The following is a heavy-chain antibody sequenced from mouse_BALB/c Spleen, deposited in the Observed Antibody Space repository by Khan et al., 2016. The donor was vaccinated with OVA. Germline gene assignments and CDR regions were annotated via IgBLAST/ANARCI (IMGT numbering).Heavy chain of an antibody. CDR3: ASGGYWYFDV. CDR2: INTYTEEP. V-gene: IGHV9-3-1*01. D-gene: IGHD1-1*02. J-gene: IGHJ1*01. Sequence: QIQLVQSGPELKKPGETDKISCKASGYTFTNYGMNWVKQAPGKGLKWMGWINTYTEEPTYADDFKGRFAFSLETSASTAYLQINNLKNEDTATYFCASGGYWYFDVWGAGTTVTVSS. CDR1: GYTFTNYG.